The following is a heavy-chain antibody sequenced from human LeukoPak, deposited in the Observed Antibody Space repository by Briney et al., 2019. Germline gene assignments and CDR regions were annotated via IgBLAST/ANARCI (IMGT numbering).Heavy chain of an antibody. V-gene: IGHV1-46*01. J-gene: IGHJ5*02. CDR2: INPSGGST. Sequence: ASVKVSCKASGYTFTSYYMHWVRQAPGQGLEWMGIINPSGGSTSYAQKFQGRVTMTRDMSTSTVYMELSSLRSEDTAVYYCARELGYCSSTSCYNKEWFDPWGQGTLVTVSS. D-gene: IGHD2-2*02. CDR1: GYTFTSYY. CDR3: ARELGYCSSTSCYNKEWFDP.